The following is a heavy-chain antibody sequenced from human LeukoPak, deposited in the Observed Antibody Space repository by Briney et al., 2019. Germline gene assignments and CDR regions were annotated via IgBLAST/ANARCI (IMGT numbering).Heavy chain of an antibody. CDR2: INPNSGGT. V-gene: IGHV1-2*02. J-gene: IGHJ6*03. Sequence: ASVKVSCTASGYTFTGYYMHWVRQAPGQGLEWMGWINPNSGGTNYAQKFQGRVTMTRDTSISTAYMELSRLRSDDTAVYYCARGPFDYYDRTQTYMDVWGKGTTVTVSS. D-gene: IGHD3-22*01. CDR1: GYTFTGYY. CDR3: ARGPFDYYDRTQTYMDV.